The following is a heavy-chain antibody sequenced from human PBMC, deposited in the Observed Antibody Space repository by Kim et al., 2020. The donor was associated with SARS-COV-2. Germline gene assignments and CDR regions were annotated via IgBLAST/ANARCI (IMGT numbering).Heavy chain of an antibody. CDR2: ST. Sequence: STMYADSVKGRFPISRDEAKNTLYLQMNSLRAEDTAMYFCARGGLRTAFDIWGPGTMVTVSS. J-gene: IGHJ3*02. V-gene: IGHV3-74*03. D-gene: IGHD3-16*01. CDR3: ARGGLRTAFDI.